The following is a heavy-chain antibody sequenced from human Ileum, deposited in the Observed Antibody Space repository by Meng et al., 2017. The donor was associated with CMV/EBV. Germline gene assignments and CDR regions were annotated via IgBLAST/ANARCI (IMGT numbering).Heavy chain of an antibody. J-gene: IGHJ6*02. CDR2: INPKTGGT. Sequence: ASVKVSCKASGYTFTDYFMHWVRQAPGQGLEWMGWINPKTGGTFYAQKFQGRVTVTRDTSISTAYVELSRLRSDDMAIYYCATCSSSACFYYGMDVWGQGTTVT. V-gene: IGHV1-2*02. CDR1: GYTFTDYF. CDR3: ATCSSSACFYYGMDV. D-gene: IGHD2-2*01.